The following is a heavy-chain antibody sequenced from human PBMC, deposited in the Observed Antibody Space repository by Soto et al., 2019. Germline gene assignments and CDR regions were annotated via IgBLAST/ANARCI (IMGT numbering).Heavy chain of an antibody. V-gene: IGHV3-74*01. Sequence: EVQLVESGGGLVQPGGSLRLSCAASGFTFSSYWMHWVRQVSGKGLVWVSRINIDGTSTSYADSVKGRFTISRDNAKNTMYLQMSSLRAEDRAVYYCTRDSFYGYVYYGMDVWGHGTTVTVSS. D-gene: IGHD5-18*01. J-gene: IGHJ6*02. CDR3: TRDSFYGYVYYGMDV. CDR2: INIDGTST. CDR1: GFTFSSYW.